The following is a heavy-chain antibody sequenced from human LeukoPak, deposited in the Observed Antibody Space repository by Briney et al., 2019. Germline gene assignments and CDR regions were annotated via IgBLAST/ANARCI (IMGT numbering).Heavy chain of an antibody. CDR2: IKSKTDGGTT. J-gene: IGHJ4*02. Sequence: PGGSLRLTRAACGFTFSNAWWSWVRQAPGKGLEWVGRIKSKTDGGTTDYAALVKGRFTISRDDSKNTLYLQMNSLKTEDTAVYYCTAQADYWDLATLVTVSS. CDR3: TAQADY. CDR1: GFTFSNAW. V-gene: IGHV3-15*01.